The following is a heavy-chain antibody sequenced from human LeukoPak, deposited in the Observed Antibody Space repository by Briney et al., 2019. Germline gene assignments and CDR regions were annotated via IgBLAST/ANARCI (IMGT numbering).Heavy chain of an antibody. CDR3: ARTVFGAYNWFDP. V-gene: IGHV3-21*01. D-gene: IGHD3-3*01. J-gene: IGHJ5*02. Sequence: PGGSLRLSCTASGFTFSTYSMNWVRQAPGKGLEWVSSISSTSNYINYADSVKGRFTISRDNAKSSLYLQMNSLRVEDTAVYYCARTVFGAYNWFDPWGQGALVTVSS. CDR1: GFTFSTYS. CDR2: ISSTSNYI.